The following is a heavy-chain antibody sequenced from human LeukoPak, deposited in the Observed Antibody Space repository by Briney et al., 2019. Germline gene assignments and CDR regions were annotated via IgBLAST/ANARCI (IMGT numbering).Heavy chain of an antibody. CDR1: GGTFSSYA. CDR3: ATSPTYYYDSSGYSAFDI. V-gene: IGHV1-69*01. J-gene: IGHJ3*02. CDR2: IIPIFGTA. D-gene: IGHD3-22*01. Sequence: GASVKVSCKASGGTFSSYAISWVRQAPGQGLEWMGGIIPIFGTANYAQKFQGRVTITADESTSTAYMELSSLRSDDTAVYYCATSPTYYYDSSGYSAFDIWGQGTMVTVSS.